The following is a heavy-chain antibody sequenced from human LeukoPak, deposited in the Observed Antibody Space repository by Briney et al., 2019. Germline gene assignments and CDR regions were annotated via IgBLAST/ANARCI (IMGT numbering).Heavy chain of an antibody. CDR3: ARDLLEWPDAFGI. CDR1: GGSISSSNW. Sequence: PSETLSLTCAVSGGSISSSNWWSWVRQPPGKGLEWIGEIYHSGSTNYNPSLKSRVTISVDKSKNQFSLKLSSVTAADTAVYYCARDLLEWPDAFGIWGQGTMVTVSS. V-gene: IGHV4-4*02. J-gene: IGHJ3*02. CDR2: IYHSGST. D-gene: IGHD3-3*01.